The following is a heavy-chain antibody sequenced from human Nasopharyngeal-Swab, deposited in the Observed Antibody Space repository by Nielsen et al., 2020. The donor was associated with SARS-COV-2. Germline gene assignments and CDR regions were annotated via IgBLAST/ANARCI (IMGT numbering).Heavy chain of an antibody. CDR3: ARRDRYYDFWMD. J-gene: IGHJ4*02. Sequence: SETLSLTCTVSGASISSSSYYWGWIRQPPGEGLEWIGSIYYSGSTYYNPSLKSRVTISVDTSKNQFSLKLSSVTAADTAVYYCARRDRYYDFWMDWGQGTLVTVSS. CDR2: IYYSGST. CDR1: GASISSSSYY. V-gene: IGHV4-39*01. D-gene: IGHD3-3*01.